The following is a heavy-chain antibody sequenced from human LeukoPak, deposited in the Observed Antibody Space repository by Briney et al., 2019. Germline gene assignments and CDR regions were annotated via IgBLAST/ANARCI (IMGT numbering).Heavy chain of an antibody. Sequence: PSETLSLTCTVSGGSISSYYWSWIRQSPGKGLEWIGYIYYSGSTNYNPSLKSRVTISVDTSKNQFSLKLSSVTAADTAVYYCARLYYYDSSGYFDYWGQGTLVTVSS. J-gene: IGHJ4*02. V-gene: IGHV4-59*01. CDR1: GGSISSYY. CDR3: ARLYYYDSSGYFDY. D-gene: IGHD3-22*01. CDR2: IYYSGST.